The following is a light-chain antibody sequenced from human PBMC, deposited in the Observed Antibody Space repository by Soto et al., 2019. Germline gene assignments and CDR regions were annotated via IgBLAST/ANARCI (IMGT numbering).Light chain of an antibody. CDR1: SSNIGSAT. V-gene: IGLV1-44*01. CDR3: AAWDDSLNGWV. Sequence: QSVLTQPPSASGTPGQRVTISCSGSSSNIGSATVNWYQQLPGTAPKLLIYNNNQRPSGVPDRFSGSKSGTSASLAISGLQSEDEGDYYCAAWDDSLNGWVFGGGTQLTVL. CDR2: NNN. J-gene: IGLJ3*02.